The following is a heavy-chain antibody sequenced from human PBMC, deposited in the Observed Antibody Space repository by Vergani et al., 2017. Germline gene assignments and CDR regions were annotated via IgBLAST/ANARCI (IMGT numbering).Heavy chain of an antibody. Sequence: QVQLLQSGSELKKPGASVRISCEASGYTFTNYPLIWVRQAPGQGLEWMGWINPNSGGTNYAQKFQGRVTMTRDTSISTAYMELSRLRSDDTAVYYCARLRSYYGNAFDIWGQGTMVTVSS. CDR1: GYTFTNYP. V-gene: IGHV1-2*02. CDR3: ARLRSYYGNAFDI. J-gene: IGHJ3*02. CDR2: INPNSGGT. D-gene: IGHD3-10*01.